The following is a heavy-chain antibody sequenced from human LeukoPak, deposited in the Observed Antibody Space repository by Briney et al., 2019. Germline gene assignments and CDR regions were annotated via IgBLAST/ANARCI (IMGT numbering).Heavy chain of an antibody. D-gene: IGHD3-10*02. J-gene: IGHJ6*04. CDR2: ISSSGSTI. Sequence: GGSLRLSCAASGFTFSSYEMNWVRQAPGKGLEWVSYISSSGSTIYYADSVKGRFTISRDNAKNLLYLQMNSLRAEDTAVYYCAELGITMIGGVWGKGTTVTISS. V-gene: IGHV3-48*03. CDR1: GFTFSSYE. CDR3: AELGITMIGGV.